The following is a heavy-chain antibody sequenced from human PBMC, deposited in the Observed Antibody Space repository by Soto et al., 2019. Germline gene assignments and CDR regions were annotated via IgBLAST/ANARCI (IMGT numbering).Heavy chain of an antibody. V-gene: IGHV3-23*01. J-gene: IGHJ5*02. Sequence: PGGSLRLSCTASQFTFNVYGMSWVRQAPGKGLEWVSSISVTGENSLYADSVRGRFTMSRDNSKDILYLQMNSLRVDDTAMYYCAKQHGAWPSNWLDAWGQGALVTVSS. CDR3: AKQHGAWPSNWLDA. CDR2: ISVTGENS. CDR1: QFTFNVYG.